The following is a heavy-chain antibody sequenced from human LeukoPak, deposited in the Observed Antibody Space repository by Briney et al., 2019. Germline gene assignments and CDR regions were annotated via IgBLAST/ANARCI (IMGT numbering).Heavy chain of an antibody. V-gene: IGHV3-23*01. J-gene: IGHJ4*02. CDR2: ISGSGGST. CDR3: ARDHGSGWYEPFDY. D-gene: IGHD6-19*01. Sequence: GGSLRLSCTASGYTFNSYAMSWVRQAPGKGLEWVSGISGSGGSTYYADSVKGRFTISRDSSKNTLYLQMNSLRAEDTAIYYCARDHGSGWYEPFDYWGQGILVTVSS. CDR1: GYTFNSYA.